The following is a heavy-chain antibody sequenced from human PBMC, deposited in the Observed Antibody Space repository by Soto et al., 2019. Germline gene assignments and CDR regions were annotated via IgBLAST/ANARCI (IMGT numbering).Heavy chain of an antibody. CDR3: ARSSEFNNTYPTFYYFEL. D-gene: IGHD3-3*02. CDR2: IFYSGST. Sequence: PSSSXSLTWTIAVSSIINSYFGWIRHPPGKGLEWIGYIFYSGSTNYNPSLKSRLTILLDTSKNQLSLKLRSVTAEDTAVYYCARSSEFNNTYPTFYYFELCGQGTLVNVSS. J-gene: IGHJ4*02. CDR1: VSSIINSY. V-gene: IGHV4-59*01.